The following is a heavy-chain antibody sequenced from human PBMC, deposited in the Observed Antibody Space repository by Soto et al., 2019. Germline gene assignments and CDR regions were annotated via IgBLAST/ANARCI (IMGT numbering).Heavy chain of an antibody. Sequence: EVQLLESGGGLVQPGGSLRLSCAASGFTFSSYGMSWVRQAPGKGLEWVSAISGSGGSTYYADSVKGRFTISRDNSKNALYLQMNSRRAEDTAVYDCAKDVGIRGGGAFDIWGQGTMVTVSS. CDR2: ISGSGGST. D-gene: IGHD2-15*01. V-gene: IGHV3-23*01. CDR3: AKDVGIRGGGAFDI. CDR1: GFTFSSYG. J-gene: IGHJ3*02.